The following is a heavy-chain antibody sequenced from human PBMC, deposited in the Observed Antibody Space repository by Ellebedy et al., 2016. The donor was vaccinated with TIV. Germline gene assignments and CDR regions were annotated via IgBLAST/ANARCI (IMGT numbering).Heavy chain of an antibody. CDR2: ISYDGSTT. D-gene: IGHD4-17*01. J-gene: IGHJ6*02. Sequence: PGGSLRLSCATSGFTFSNYAVHWIRQAPGKGLEWVAVISYDGSTTYYADSVKDRFTISRDNSKNTVYLQMNSLRCEDTAVYYCSRDSRVTTSYNYYGMDVWGQGTTVTVSS. CDR3: SRDSRVTTSYNYYGMDV. V-gene: IGHV3-30-3*01. CDR1: GFTFSNYA.